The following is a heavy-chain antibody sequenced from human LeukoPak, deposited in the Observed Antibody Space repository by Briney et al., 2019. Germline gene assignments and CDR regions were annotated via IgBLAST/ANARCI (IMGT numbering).Heavy chain of an antibody. CDR2: INHSGST. CDR1: GGSFSGYY. V-gene: IGHV4-34*01. D-gene: IGHD1-26*01. Sequence: SETLSLTCAVYGGSFSGYYWSWIRQPPGKGLEWIGEINHSGSTNYNPSLKSRVTISVDTSKNQFSLKLSSVTAADTAVYYCARGLRGSYLYYWGQGTLVTVSS. CDR3: ARGLRGSYLYY. J-gene: IGHJ4*02.